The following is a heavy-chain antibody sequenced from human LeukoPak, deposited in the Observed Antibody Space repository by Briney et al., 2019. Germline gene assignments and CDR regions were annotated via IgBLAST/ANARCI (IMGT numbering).Heavy chain of an antibody. CDR1: GYTFTGYY. D-gene: IGHD2-2*01. V-gene: IGHV1-2*02. CDR3: AGEGVVVVPAANYYYGMDV. Sequence: ASVKVSCKASGYTFTGYYMHWVRQAPGQGLEWMGWINPNSGGTNYAQKFQGRVTMTRDTSISTAYMELSRLSSDDTAVYYCAGEGVVVVPAANYYYGMDVWGQGTTVTVSS. J-gene: IGHJ6*02. CDR2: INPNSGGT.